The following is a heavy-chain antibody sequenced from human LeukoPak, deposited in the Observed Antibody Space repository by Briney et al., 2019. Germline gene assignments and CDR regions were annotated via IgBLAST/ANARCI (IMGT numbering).Heavy chain of an antibody. CDR2: ISYDGSNK. CDR3: AKDLAFSSSWYKGYYYGMDV. CDR1: GFTFSSYG. Sequence: GRSLRLSCAASGFTFSSYGMHWVRQAPGKGLEWVAVISYDGSNKYYADSVKGRFTISRDDSKNTLYLQMNSLRAEVTAVYYCAKDLAFSSSWYKGYYYGMDVWGQGTTVTVSS. V-gene: IGHV3-30*18. D-gene: IGHD6-13*01. J-gene: IGHJ6*02.